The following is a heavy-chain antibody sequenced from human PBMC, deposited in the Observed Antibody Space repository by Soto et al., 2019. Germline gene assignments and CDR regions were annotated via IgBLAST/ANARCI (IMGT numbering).Heavy chain of an antibody. V-gene: IGHV1-69*01. CDR3: ATGTRDGYNYWYFDL. CDR2: IIPIYGTS. D-gene: IGHD1-7*01. J-gene: IGHJ2*01. Sequence: QVQLVQSGAELKKPGSSVQVSCTASGGTFGNFAISWVRQAPGQGPEWVAGIIPIYGTSNYADDCRGRITLTADESTATAYLELSSLRSEDTASSYWATGTRDGYNYWYFDLWGRGTQVTVSS. CDR1: GGTFGNFA.